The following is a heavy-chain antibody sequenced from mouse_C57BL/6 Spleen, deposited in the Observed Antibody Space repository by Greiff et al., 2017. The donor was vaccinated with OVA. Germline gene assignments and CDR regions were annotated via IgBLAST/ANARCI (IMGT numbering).Heavy chain of an antibody. CDR1: GYSITSDY. CDR2: ISYSGST. D-gene: IGHD6-1*01. Sequence: VQLKEPGPGLAKPSQTLSLTCSVTGYSITSDYWNWFRKFPGKKLEYMGYISYSGSTSYNPSLKSRISISRDTAKTQYYLQWNSVSTEYTATYDSARSLSYVEVWGTGTTVTVSS. J-gene: IGHJ1*03. V-gene: IGHV3-8*01. CDR3: ARSLSYVEV.